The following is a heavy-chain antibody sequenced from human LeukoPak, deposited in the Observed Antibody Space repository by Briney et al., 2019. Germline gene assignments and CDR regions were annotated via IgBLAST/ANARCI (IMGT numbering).Heavy chain of an antibody. Sequence: GGSLILPCAASGVTVSNNFMSWVRQAPGKGLEWVSVIYGGGSTYYADSVKGRFTISRDTSKNTLYLQMNSLRAEDTAVYYCASRPGGWYGEDSWGQGTLVTVSS. V-gene: IGHV3-53*01. D-gene: IGHD6-19*01. CDR1: GVTVSNNF. J-gene: IGHJ4*02. CDR3: ASRPGGWYGEDS. CDR2: IYGGGST.